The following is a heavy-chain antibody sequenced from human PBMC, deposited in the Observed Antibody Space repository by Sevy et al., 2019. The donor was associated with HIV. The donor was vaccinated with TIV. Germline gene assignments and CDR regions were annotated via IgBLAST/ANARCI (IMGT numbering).Heavy chain of an antibody. V-gene: IGHV3-30*03. CDR3: SNGAGGSDWGGCDY. CDR1: GFTFSDYG. J-gene: IGHJ4*02. Sequence: GGSLRLSCEVSGFTFSDYGMHWVRQAPGKGLEWLAVISYDGSDIYYPDSVEGRFTVSRDNSKNTLYLQMNSLRPEDTAVYYCSNGAGGSDWGGCDYWGQGTLVTVSS. D-gene: IGHD1-26*01. CDR2: ISYDGSDI.